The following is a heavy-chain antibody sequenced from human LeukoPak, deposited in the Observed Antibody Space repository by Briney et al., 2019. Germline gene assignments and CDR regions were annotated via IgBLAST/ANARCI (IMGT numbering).Heavy chain of an antibody. CDR2: ISSSGSTI. J-gene: IGHJ6*03. Sequence: GGSLRLSCAASGFTFSDYYMSWIRQAPGKGLEWVSYISSSGSTIKYADSVKGRFTISRDNAKNSLYLQMNSLRAEDTAMYYCARSARDYDFWQHLYYYYMDVWGKGTTVTVSS. CDR1: GFTFSDYY. CDR3: ARSARDYDFWQHLYYYYMDV. V-gene: IGHV3-11*04. D-gene: IGHD3-3*01.